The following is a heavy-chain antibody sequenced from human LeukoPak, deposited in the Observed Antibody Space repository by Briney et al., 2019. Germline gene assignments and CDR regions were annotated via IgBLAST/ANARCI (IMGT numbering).Heavy chain of an antibody. CDR1: GFTFSSYA. D-gene: IGHD7-27*01. CDR3: AKLTWGPELYFDC. V-gene: IGHV3-23*01. CDR2: ISGSGGGGNT. J-gene: IGHJ4*02. Sequence: GGSLRLSCAASGFTFSSYAMSWVRQAPGKGLEWVSAISGSGGGGNTYYADSVKGRFTISRDNARNTLYLQMNSLRAEDTAIYYCAKLTWGPELYFDCWGQGTLVTVSS.